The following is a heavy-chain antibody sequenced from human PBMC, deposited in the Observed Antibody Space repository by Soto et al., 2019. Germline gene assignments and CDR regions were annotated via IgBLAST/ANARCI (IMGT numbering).Heavy chain of an antibody. CDR3: AKDDTVWSLDS. J-gene: IGHJ4*02. CDR2: MSASGTT. V-gene: IGHV3-23*01. D-gene: IGHD2-21*01. CDR1: GFTFNNYF. Sequence: EVQLLESGGGLVQPGGSLRLSCAASGFTFNNYFMRWVRQPPGKGLEGVAGMSASGTTYYADSVKGRFTISRDNSKNTVYLQMNSLRAEDTAIYYCAKDDTVWSLDSWGQGTLVNVSS.